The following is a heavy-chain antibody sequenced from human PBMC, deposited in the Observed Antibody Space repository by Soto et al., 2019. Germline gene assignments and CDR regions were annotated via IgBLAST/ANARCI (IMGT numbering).Heavy chain of an antibody. Sequence: GGSLRLSCAASGFTFSSYWMHWVRQAPGKGLVWVSRINSDGSSTSYADSVKGRFTISRDNAKNTLYLQMNSLRAEDTAVYYCARVSRGRFLEWLGHSWGAFDIWGQGTMVTVSS. CDR3: ARVSRGRFLEWLGHSWGAFDI. V-gene: IGHV3-74*01. CDR1: GFTFSSYW. J-gene: IGHJ3*02. D-gene: IGHD3-3*01. CDR2: INSDGSST.